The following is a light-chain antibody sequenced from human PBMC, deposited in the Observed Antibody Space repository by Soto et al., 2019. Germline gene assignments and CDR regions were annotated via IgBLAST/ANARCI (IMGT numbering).Light chain of an antibody. J-gene: IGLJ1*01. CDR1: SSNIGSNT. CDR2: SNN. Sequence: QLVLTRPPSASGTPGQRVTISCSGSSSNIGSNTVNWYQQLPGTAPKLLIYSNNERPSGVPDRFSGSKSGTSASLAISGLQSEDEADFYCAAWDDSLNAYVIGTGTKLTVL. CDR3: AAWDDSLNAYV. V-gene: IGLV1-44*01.